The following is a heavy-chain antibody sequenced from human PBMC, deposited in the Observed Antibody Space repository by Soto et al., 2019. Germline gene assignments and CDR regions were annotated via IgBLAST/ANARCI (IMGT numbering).Heavy chain of an antibody. D-gene: IGHD6-13*01. J-gene: IGHJ4*02. Sequence: QVQLQESGPGLVKPSGTLSLTCAVSGGSISSSNWWSWVRQPPGKGLEWIGEIYHSGSTNYNPSLKSRDTLSVDKSKNQFSLKLRTVTAADTAVYYCARVAMGGSSWTFDYWGQGTLVTVSS. CDR1: GGSISSSNW. CDR2: IYHSGST. V-gene: IGHV4-4*02. CDR3: ARVAMGGSSWTFDY.